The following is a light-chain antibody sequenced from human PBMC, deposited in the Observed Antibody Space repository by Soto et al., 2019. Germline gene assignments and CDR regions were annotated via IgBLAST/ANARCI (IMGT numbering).Light chain of an antibody. J-gene: IGKJ1*01. Sequence: EIVMTQSPGTLSVSPGERATLSCRASQSVSINLAWYQQKPGQAPRLLIYGASTRATDIPDRFSGSGSGTDFTLTISRLEPEDSAVYYCQQYGSSPTWTFGQGTKVDIK. CDR1: QSVSIN. CDR2: GAS. CDR3: QQYGSSPTWT. V-gene: IGKV3-20*01.